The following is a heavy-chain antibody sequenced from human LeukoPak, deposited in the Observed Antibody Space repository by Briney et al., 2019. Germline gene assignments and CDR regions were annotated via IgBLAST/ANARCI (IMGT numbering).Heavy chain of an antibody. Sequence: GGSLRLSCAASGFTFSSYVMHWVRQAPGKGLEWVAVISDDGINKYYADSVKGRFTISRDTSKNTLYLQMNSLRAEDTAVYYCAAVANTGFDYWGQGTLGTVSS. D-gene: IGHD6-19*01. CDR3: AAVANTGFDY. J-gene: IGHJ4*02. CDR2: ISDDGINK. V-gene: IGHV3-30-3*01. CDR1: GFTFSSYV.